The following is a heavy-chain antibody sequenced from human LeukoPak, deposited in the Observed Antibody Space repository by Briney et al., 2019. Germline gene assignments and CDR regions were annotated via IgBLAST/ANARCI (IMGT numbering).Heavy chain of an antibody. CDR2: INHSGST. D-gene: IGHD3-10*01. CDR1: GGSFSGYY. Sequence: SETLSLTCAVYGGSFSGYYWSWIRQPPGKGLEWIGEINHSGSTNYNPSLKSRVTISVDTSKNQFSLKLSSVTAADTAVYYCARDGTQLWFGEFSWFDPWGQGTLVTVSS. V-gene: IGHV4-34*01. CDR3: ARDGTQLWFGEFSWFDP. J-gene: IGHJ5*02.